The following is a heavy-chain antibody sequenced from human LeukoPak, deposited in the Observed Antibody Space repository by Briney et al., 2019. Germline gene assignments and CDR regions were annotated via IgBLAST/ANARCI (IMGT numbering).Heavy chain of an antibody. D-gene: IGHD3-3*01. J-gene: IGHJ5*02. V-gene: IGHV4-34*01. Sequence: PETLSLTCAVYGGTFSGYYWSWIRQPPGKGLQWIGEINHSGSTNYNPSLKSRVTISLDTSKNQFSLKLSSVTAADTAVSYCASGYDFWSGYYWNWFDPWGQGTLVTVSS. CDR1: GGTFSGYY. CDR3: ASGYDFWSGYYWNWFDP. CDR2: INHSGST.